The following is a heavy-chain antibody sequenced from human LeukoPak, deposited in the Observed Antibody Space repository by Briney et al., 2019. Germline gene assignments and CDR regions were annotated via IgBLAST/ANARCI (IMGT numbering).Heavy chain of an antibody. J-gene: IGHJ5*02. CDR3: ARAGLSGNYVEMSRFDP. CDR1: GGSISSGSYY. CDR2: IYYSGST. Sequence: SQTLSLTCTVSGGSISSGSYYWSWIRQHPGKGLEWIGYIYYSGSTYYNPSLKSRVTISADTSKNQFSLKLSSVTAADTAVYYCARAGLSGNYVEMSRFDPWGQGTLVTVSS. D-gene: IGHD1-26*01. V-gene: IGHV4-31*03.